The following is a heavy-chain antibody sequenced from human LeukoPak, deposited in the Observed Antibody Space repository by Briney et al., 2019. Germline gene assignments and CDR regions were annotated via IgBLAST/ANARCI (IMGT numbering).Heavy chain of an antibody. CDR1: GGSFSGYY. D-gene: IGHD3-22*01. CDR3: ARGTRGYYDSSGYYYGY. J-gene: IGHJ4*02. Sequence: PPETLSLTCAVYGGSFSGYYWSWIRQPPGKGLEWIGEINHSGSTNYNPSLKSRVTISVDTSKNQFSLKLSSVTAADTAVYYCARGTRGYYDSSGYYYGYWGQGTLVTVSS. CDR2: INHSGST. V-gene: IGHV4-34*01.